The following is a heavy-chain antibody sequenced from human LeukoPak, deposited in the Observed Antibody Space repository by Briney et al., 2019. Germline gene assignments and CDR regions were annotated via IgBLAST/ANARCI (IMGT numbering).Heavy chain of an antibody. CDR3: ASRRSRDGYNYYYYGMDV. CDR2: IYSGGST. J-gene: IGHJ6*02. CDR1: GYTVSSNY. Sequence: GGSLRLSCAASGYTVSSNYMSWVRQAPGKGLEWVSVIYSGGSTYYADSVKGRFTISRDNSKNTLYLQMNSLRAEDTAVYYCASRRSRDGYNYYYYGMDVWGQGTTVTVSS. V-gene: IGHV3-53*01. D-gene: IGHD5-24*01.